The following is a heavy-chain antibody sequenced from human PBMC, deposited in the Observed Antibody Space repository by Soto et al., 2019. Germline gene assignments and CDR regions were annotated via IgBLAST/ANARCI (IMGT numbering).Heavy chain of an antibody. J-gene: IGHJ1*01. D-gene: IGHD3-3*01. CDR2: ISGDTGDT. V-gene: IGHV1-18*01. CDR3: ARDKGDFTFGP. Sequence: QVLLVQSGVEVKKPGAAVNISCKGSGYSVDKNGISWVRQALGPGLAWMGWISGDTGDTLYAQKLQGRHSVTTVTSARTGYMELRRLTYDGTAIYYCARDKGDFTFGPWGQGSLVTVSS. CDR1: GYSVDKNG.